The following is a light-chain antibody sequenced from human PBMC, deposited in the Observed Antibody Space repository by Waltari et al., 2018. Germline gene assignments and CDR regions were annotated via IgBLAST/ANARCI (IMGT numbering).Light chain of an antibody. V-gene: IGKV3-15*01. CDR2: AAS. Sequence: ELVMTQSTAALSVSPGQGATLSCRASQSISSNLAWFQQKPGQAPRLLIYAASSRPTGVPARFSGSGSGTEFTLTISSLQSEDFAVYFCQQYNDWPGTFGQGTKVEIK. CDR3: QQYNDWPGT. J-gene: IGKJ1*01. CDR1: QSISSN.